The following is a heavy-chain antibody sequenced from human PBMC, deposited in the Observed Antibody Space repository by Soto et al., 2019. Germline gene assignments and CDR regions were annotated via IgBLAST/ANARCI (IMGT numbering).Heavy chain of an antibody. CDR3: ARRNAGNKADY. CDR2: IYWDDDK. J-gene: IGHJ4*02. Sequence: QITLKESGPPLVKPTQTLTLTCTFSGISLSTNGMGLGWIRQPPGKALEWLALIYWDDDKRYSPSLKTRLTITKGTSKNQVVLTMTNMDPVHTATYVCARRNAGNKADYSGQGTLVTVSS. V-gene: IGHV2-5*02. D-gene: IGHD1-1*01. CDR1: GISLSTNGMG.